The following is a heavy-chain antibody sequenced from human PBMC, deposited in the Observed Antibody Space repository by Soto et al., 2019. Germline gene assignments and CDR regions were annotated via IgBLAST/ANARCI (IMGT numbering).Heavy chain of an antibody. D-gene: IGHD6-13*01. CDR3: ASGYSSSWYIY. J-gene: IGHJ4*02. CDR2: IYYSGST. Sequence: SETLSLTCTVSCGTVSSASYYWSWIRQPPGKGLEWIGYIYYSGSTNYNPSLKSRVTISVDTSKNQFSLKLSSVTAADTAVYYCASGYSSSWYIYWGQGTLVTVSS. CDR1: CGTVSSASYY. V-gene: IGHV4-61*01.